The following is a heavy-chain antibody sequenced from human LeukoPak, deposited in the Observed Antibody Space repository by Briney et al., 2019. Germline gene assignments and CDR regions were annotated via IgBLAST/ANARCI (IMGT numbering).Heavy chain of an antibody. CDR1: GGSISGSY. V-gene: IGHV4-59*08. D-gene: IGHD6-6*01. J-gene: IGHJ4*02. CDR3: ARHTYARPFDS. Sequence: SETLSLTCTVSGGSISGSYWSWIRQPPGKGLEWIGYIYYSGGSNYNPSLKSRATISLDTSKNQFSLKVSSVTAADTAIYYCARHTYARPFDSWGQGTLVTVSS. CDR2: IYYSGGS.